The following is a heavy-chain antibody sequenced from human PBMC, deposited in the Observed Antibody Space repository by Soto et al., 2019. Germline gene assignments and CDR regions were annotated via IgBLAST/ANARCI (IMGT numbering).Heavy chain of an antibody. CDR1: GYTFTSYG. J-gene: IGHJ4*02. D-gene: IGHD3-22*01. CDR2: ISGYNGNT. V-gene: IGHV1-18*01. CDR3: ARDLKYPPFYDSSGYYYLDY. Sequence: ASVKVSCKASGYTFTSYGISWVRQVPGEGLEWMGWISGYNGNTNYAQKLQGRVTMTTDTSTSTAYMELRSLRSDDTAVYYCARDLKYPPFYDSSGYYYLDYWGQGTLVTVSS.